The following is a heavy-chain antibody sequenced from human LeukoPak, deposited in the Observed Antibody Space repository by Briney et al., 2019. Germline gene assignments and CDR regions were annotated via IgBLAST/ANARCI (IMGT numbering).Heavy chain of an antibody. CDR3: AKSLGGYANSYYDILTGYYLSRAGRDNYYYYYMDV. CDR1: GYTFTSYD. CDR2: MNPNSGNT. D-gene: IGHD3-9*01. V-gene: IGHV1-8*01. J-gene: IGHJ6*03. Sequence: ASVKVSCKASGYTFTSYDINWVRQATGQGLEWMGWMNPNSGNTGYAQKFQGRVTMTRNTSISTAYMELSSLRSEDTAVYYCAKSLGGYANSYYDILTGYYLSRAGRDNYYYYYMDVWGKGTTVTISS.